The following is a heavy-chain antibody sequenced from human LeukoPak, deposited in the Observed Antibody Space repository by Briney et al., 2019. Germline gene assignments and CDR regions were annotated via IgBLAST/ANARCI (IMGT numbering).Heavy chain of an antibody. Sequence: GASVKVSCKASGYTFTSYYMHWVRQAPGQGLEWMGIINPSGGSTSYAQKFQGRVTMTRDTSTSTVYMELSSLRSEDTAVYYRARGYEVYGYPLYYFDYWGQGTLVTVSS. V-gene: IGHV1-46*01. CDR2: INPSGGST. D-gene: IGHD5-18*01. CDR3: ARGYEVYGYPLYYFDY. J-gene: IGHJ4*02. CDR1: GYTFTSYY.